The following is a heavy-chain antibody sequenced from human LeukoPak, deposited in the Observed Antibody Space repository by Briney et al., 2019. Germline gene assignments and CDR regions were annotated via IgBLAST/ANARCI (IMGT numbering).Heavy chain of an antibody. CDR2: INNDGIST. J-gene: IGHJ4*02. CDR3: ARSLVVPAAMLFYYFDY. CDR1: GFTLSSYW. Sequence: GGSLRLSCATSGFTLSSYWMHWVRQVPGKGLEWLSRINNDGISTSYADSVKGRFTISRDNSKNTLYLQMNSLRAEDTAVYYCARSLVVPAAMLFYYFDYWGQGTLVTVSS. V-gene: IGHV3-74*01. D-gene: IGHD2-2*01.